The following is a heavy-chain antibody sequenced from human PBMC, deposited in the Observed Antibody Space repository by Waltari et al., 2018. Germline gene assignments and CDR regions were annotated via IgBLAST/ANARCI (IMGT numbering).Heavy chain of an antibody. CDR1: GYSFTSYD. CDR2: RKPKSVET. CDR3: ARAVGGAARGYFGMDV. V-gene: IGHV1-8*01. J-gene: IGHJ6*02. D-gene: IGHD1-26*01. Sequence: QEQLVQSEAEVKTPGAAVKVSCKASGYSFTSYDINWVRQAPGQGLEWMAWRKPKSVETEYAHKFQGRVTVTTNPSMSTAYMELSSLRTDDTAVYFCARAVGGAARGYFGMDVWGHGTTVTVSS.